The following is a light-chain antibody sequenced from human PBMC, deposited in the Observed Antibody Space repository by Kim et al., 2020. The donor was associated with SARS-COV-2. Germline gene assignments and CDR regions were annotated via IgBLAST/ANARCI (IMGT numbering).Light chain of an antibody. Sequence: GQTVAISCTRSSGSIDDNYVQWYQHRPDGVPTTVIYEDDQRPSGVSDRFSGSIDNSSNSASLTISGLRTEDEADYYCQSYNRDNVLFGGGTKLTVL. V-gene: IGLV6-57*03. CDR3: QSYNRDNVL. CDR1: SGSIDDNY. CDR2: EDD. J-gene: IGLJ2*01.